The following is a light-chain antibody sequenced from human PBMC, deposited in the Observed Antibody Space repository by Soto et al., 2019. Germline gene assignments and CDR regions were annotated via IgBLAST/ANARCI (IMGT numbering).Light chain of an antibody. CDR2: GAS. CDR3: QQYGSSPRT. CDR1: QSISSSY. V-gene: IGKV3-20*01. J-gene: IGKJ1*01. Sequence: DIVLTQSPGTLSLSPGERATLSCRASQSISSSYFAWYQQKPGQAPRLLIYGASSGATGIPDRFTGSGSGTDFTLTISSLEPEDFAVYYCQQYGSSPRTFGQGTKVEIK.